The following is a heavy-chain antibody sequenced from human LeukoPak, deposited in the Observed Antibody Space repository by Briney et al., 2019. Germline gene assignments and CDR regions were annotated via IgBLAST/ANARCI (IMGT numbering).Heavy chain of an antibody. Sequence: GESLKISCKGSGYSFTSYWIGLVRQMPGKGLGRMGIIYYGDSGTGYSPSFQGQVTIPAAKSISTGDLQWSSLKASDTAMYYCARLGIAAAADWGQGTLVTVSS. CDR1: GYSFTSYW. V-gene: IGHV5-51*01. CDR2: IYYGDSGT. J-gene: IGHJ4*02. D-gene: IGHD6-13*01. CDR3: ARLGIAAAAD.